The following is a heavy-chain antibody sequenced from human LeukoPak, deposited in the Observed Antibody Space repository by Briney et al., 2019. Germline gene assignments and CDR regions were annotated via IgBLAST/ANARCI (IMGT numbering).Heavy chain of an antibody. CDR2: IYYTGST. V-gene: IGHV4-59*01. J-gene: IGHJ3*02. D-gene: IGHD2-2*01. CDR1: GGSISSLY. Sequence: SETLSLTCSVSGGSISSLYWSWIRQPPGKGLEWIGYIYYTGSTNYNPSLKSRVTISVDTSKNQFSLKLSSVTAADTAVYYCARDSMYCSSTSCYSGAFDIWGQGTMVTVSS. CDR3: ARDSMYCSSTSCYSGAFDI.